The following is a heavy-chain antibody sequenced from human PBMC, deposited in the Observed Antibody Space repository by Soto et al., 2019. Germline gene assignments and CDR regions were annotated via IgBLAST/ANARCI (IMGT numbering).Heavy chain of an antibody. D-gene: IGHD3-22*01. J-gene: IGHJ4*02. Sequence: QVQLVESGGGVVQPGRSLRLSCAASGFTFSSYGMHWVRQAPGKGLEWVAVISYDGSNKYYADSVKGRFTISRDNSKNTLYLQMNSLKAEDTAVYYCAKGSGKNYYDSSGFYYIDYWGQGTLVTVSS. CDR1: GFTFSSYG. CDR2: ISYDGSNK. CDR3: AKGSGKNYYDSSGFYYIDY. V-gene: IGHV3-30*18.